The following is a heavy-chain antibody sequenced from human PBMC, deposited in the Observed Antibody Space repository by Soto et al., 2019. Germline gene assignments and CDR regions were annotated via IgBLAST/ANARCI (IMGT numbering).Heavy chain of an antibody. CDR2: IYYSGST. D-gene: IGHD3-9*01. J-gene: IGHJ4*02. CDR1: GGSISSGGYY. CDR3: ARLYYDILTGPLLGFDY. Sequence: PPETLSLTCTVSGGSISSGGYYWSWIRQHPGKGLEWIGYIYYSGSTYYNPSLKSRVTISVDTSKNQFSLKLSSVTAADTAVYYCARLYYDILTGPLLGFDYWGQGTLVTVSS. V-gene: IGHV4-31*03.